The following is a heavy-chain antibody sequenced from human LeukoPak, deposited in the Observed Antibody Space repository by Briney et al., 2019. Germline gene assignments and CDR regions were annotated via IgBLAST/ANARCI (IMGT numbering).Heavy chain of an antibody. J-gene: IGHJ3*02. D-gene: IGHD3-22*01. CDR2: IWSDGSET. CDR1: GFTFTAHG. Sequence: PGGSLRLSCAAFGFTFTAHGMHWVRQAPGKGLEWVASIWSDGSETYYADSVKGRSTISRDNSKNKLYLQLNSLRAEDTAVYYCARDRNSGYYLGLDAFDIWGQGTVVTVSS. V-gene: IGHV3-33*01. CDR3: ARDRNSGYYLGLDAFDI.